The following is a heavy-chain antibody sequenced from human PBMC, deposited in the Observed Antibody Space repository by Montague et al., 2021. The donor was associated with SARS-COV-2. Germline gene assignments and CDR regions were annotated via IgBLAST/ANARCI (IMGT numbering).Heavy chain of an antibody. V-gene: IGHV4-34*01. J-gene: IGHJ6*02. D-gene: IGHD2-2*01. Sequence: SETLSLTCAVYGGSLSGYYWSWIRQPPGEGLERIAEISHSGSTSYNPSLKRRVTISVDTSKNQFSLKLSSATAADTAVYYCARVPYRLLFVPRYYGMDVWGQGTTVTVSS. CDR1: GGSLSGYY. CDR2: ISHSGST. CDR3: ARVPYRLLFVPRYYGMDV.